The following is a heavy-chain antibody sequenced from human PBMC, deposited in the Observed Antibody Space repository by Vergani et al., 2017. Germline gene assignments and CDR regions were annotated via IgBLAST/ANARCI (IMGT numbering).Heavy chain of an antibody. CDR3: ASIDY. V-gene: IGHV1-69*02. Sequence: QVQLVQSGAEVKKPGSSVKVPCKASGGTFRRSTISWVRQAPGQGLEWMGRIIPILGIANYAQKFPGRVTITADKSTSTAYMELSSLRSEDTAVYYCASIDYWGQGTLVTVSS. CDR1: GGTFRRST. J-gene: IGHJ4*02. CDR2: IIPILGIA.